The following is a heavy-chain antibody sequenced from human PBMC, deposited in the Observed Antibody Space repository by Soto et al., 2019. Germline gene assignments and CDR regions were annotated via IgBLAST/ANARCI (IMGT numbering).Heavy chain of an antibody. V-gene: IGHV3-23*01. CDR2: ISGSGGFT. J-gene: IGHJ3*01. CDR3: ARDIIYDSSGYYYVSAFDV. CDR1: GFIFNSYG. D-gene: IGHD3-22*01. Sequence: LRLSCAASGFIFNSYGMSWVRQAPGMGLEWVSVISGSGGFTYYADSVKGRFTISRDNSKNTLHLQMNSLRAEDTAVYYCARDIIYDSSGYYYVSAFDVWGQGTMVTVSS.